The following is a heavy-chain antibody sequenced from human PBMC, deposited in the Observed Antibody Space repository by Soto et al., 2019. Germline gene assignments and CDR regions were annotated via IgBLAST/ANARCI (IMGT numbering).Heavy chain of an antibody. CDR1: GYTFTYRY. CDR2: ITPFNGNT. V-gene: IGHV1-45*02. CDR3: ASSDDSYGSMYFDY. J-gene: IGHJ4*02. D-gene: IGHD5-18*01. Sequence: ASVKVSCKASGYTFTYRYLHWVRQAPGQALEWMGWITPFNGNTNYAQKFQDRVTITRDRSMSTAYMELSSLRSEDTAMYYCASSDDSYGSMYFDYWGQGTLVTVSS.